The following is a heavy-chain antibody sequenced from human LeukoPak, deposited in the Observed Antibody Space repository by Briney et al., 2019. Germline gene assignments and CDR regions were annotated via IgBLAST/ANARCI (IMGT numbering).Heavy chain of an antibody. D-gene: IGHD3-22*01. CDR3: ARGYYYDSSGYYYVPPYFDY. Sequence: KPSETLSLTCIVSGGSISSYYWSWIRQPPGKGLEWIGYIYYSGSTNYNPSLKSRVTISVDTSKNQFSLKLSSVTAADTAVYYCARGYYYDSSGYYYVPPYFDYWGQGTLVTVSS. CDR2: IYYSGST. CDR1: GGSISSYY. J-gene: IGHJ4*02. V-gene: IGHV4-59*01.